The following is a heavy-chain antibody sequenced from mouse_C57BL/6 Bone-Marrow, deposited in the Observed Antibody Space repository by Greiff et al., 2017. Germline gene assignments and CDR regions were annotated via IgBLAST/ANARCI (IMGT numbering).Heavy chain of an antibody. CDR1: GFNIKDDY. J-gene: IGHJ3*01. V-gene: IGHV14-4*01. CDR3: TTDDYDKMAGCAY. Sequence: VQLQQSGAELVRPGASVKLSCTASGFNIKDDYMHWVKQRPEQGLEWIGWIDPENGDTEYASKFQGKATITADTSSNTAYLQLSSLTSEDTAVYYCTTDDYDKMAGCAYGGRGTLVTVSA. CDR2: IDPENGDT. D-gene: IGHD2-4*01.